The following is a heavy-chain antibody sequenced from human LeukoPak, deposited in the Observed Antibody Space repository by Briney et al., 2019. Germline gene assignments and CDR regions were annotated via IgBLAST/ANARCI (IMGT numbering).Heavy chain of an antibody. D-gene: IGHD3-10*01. CDR3: ARITMVRGVIIGVDY. CDR1: GYTFTSYD. J-gene: IGHJ4*02. V-gene: IGHV1-8*01. CDR2: MNPNSGNT. Sequence: GASVKVSCKASGYTFTSYDTNWVRQATGQGLEWMGWMNPNSGNTGYAQKFQGRVTMTRNTSISTAYMELSSLRSEDTAVYYCARITMVRGVIIGVDYWGQGTLVTVSS.